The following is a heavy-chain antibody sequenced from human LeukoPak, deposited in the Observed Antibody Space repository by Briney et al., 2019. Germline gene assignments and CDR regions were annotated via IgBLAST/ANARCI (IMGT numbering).Heavy chain of an antibody. CDR1: GDSVSSNSAA. D-gene: IGHD1-1*01. CDR3: ARDRSTTGMGPFDY. V-gene: IGHV6-1*01. Sequence: SQTLSLTCAISGDSVSSNSAAWNWIRQSPSRGLEWLGRTYYRSKWYNDYAVSVKSRITINPDTSKNQLSLQLNSVTPEGTAVYYCARDRSTTGMGPFDYWGQGTLVTVSS. CDR2: TYYRSKWYN. J-gene: IGHJ4*02.